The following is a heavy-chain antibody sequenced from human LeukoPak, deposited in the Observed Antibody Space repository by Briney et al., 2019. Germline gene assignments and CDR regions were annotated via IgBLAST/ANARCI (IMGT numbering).Heavy chain of an antibody. D-gene: IGHD1-26*01. CDR3: AKDQSDSGRSYY. V-gene: IGHV3-23*01. CDR2: LSGSGVST. J-gene: IGHJ4*02. CDR1: GFTFSSYA. Sequence: GGSLRLSCAASGFTFSSYAMSWVRQAPGKGLEWVSGLSGSGVSTYYADSVKSRFTISRDNSKNTLYLQMNSLRAEDTAVYYCAKDQSDSGRSYYWGQGTLVTVSS.